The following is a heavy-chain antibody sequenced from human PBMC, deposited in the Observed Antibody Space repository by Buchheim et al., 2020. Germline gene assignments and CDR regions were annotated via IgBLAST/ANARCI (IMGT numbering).Heavy chain of an antibody. CDR1: GGSFSGYY. CDR3: ARGVSPYYYDSSGYYYVA. Sequence: QVQLQQWGAGLLKPSETLSLTCAVYGGSFSGYYWSWIRQPPGKGLEWIGEINHSGSTNYNPSLKSRVTISVDTSKNQFSLKLSSVTAADTAVYYCARGVSPYYYDSSGYYYVAWGQGTL. CDR2: INHSGST. D-gene: IGHD3-22*01. J-gene: IGHJ5*02. V-gene: IGHV4-34*01.